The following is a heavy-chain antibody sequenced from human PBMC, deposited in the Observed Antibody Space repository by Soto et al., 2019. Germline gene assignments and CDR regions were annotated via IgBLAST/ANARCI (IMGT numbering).Heavy chain of an antibody. Sequence: SETLSLTCTVSSAPVSSSTYTWGWIRQPPGKGLEWIGSIYYSGSTYYNPSLNSRVTVSVDTSKNQFSLKLSSVTAADTAVYYCARDVSYGSGSYYGGWFDPWGQGTLVTVSS. CDR3: ARDVSYGSGSYYGGWFDP. CDR2: IYYSGST. V-gene: IGHV4-39*07. D-gene: IGHD3-10*01. CDR1: SAPVSSSTYT. J-gene: IGHJ5*02.